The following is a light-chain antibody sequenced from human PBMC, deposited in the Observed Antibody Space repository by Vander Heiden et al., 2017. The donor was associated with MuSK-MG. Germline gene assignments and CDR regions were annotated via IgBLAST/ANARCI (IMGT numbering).Light chain of an antibody. V-gene: IGKV1-39*01. CDR3: QQSYINPVT. CDR1: QNIYNY. Sequence: DIQMTQSPSSLPASVGDRVTITCRASQNIYNYLNWYQQKPGKAPNLLIYAASSLQSGVPSNFSGSGSGTVFTLTISSLQPEDFATYYCQQSYINPVTFGQGTKLEIK. J-gene: IGKJ2*01. CDR2: AAS.